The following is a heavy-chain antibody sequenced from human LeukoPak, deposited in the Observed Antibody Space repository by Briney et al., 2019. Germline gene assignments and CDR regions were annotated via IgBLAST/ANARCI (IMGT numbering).Heavy chain of an antibody. J-gene: IGHJ1*01. CDR1: GGTFSSYA. CDR2: IIPIFGTA. Sequence: SVKVSCKASGGTFSSYAISWVRQAPGQGLEWMGGIIPIFGTANYAQKFQGRVTITADESTSTAYMELSSLRSEDTAVYYCASGVQQLVFSQYFQHWGQGTLDTVSS. V-gene: IGHV1-69*01. CDR3: ASGVQQLVFSQYFQH. D-gene: IGHD6-13*01.